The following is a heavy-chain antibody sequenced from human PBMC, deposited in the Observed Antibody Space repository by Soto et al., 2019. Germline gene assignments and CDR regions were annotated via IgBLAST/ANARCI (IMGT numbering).Heavy chain of an antibody. CDR2: IKQDGSEK. D-gene: IGHD4-17*01. CDR1: GFTFSSYW. Sequence: SGGSLRLSCAASGFTFSSYWMSWVRQAPGKGLEWVANIKQDGSEKYYVDSVKGRFTISRDNAKNSLYLQMNSLRAEDTAVYYCASPYYGDYAQYFQHWGQGTLVTVSS. CDR3: ASPYYGDYAQYFQH. J-gene: IGHJ1*01. V-gene: IGHV3-7*01.